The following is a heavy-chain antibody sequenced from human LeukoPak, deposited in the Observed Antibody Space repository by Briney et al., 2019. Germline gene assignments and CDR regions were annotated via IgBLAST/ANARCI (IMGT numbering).Heavy chain of an antibody. Sequence: GGSLRLSCAASGFSFSTYSINWVRQAPGKGLEWVASISRNSNYIYYADSVKGRFTISRDNAKNSLYLQMNSLRTEDTAVYYCVRWGRQWSNWFGPWGQGTLVTVSS. CDR1: GFSFSTYS. J-gene: IGHJ5*02. D-gene: IGHD6-19*01. V-gene: IGHV3-21*01. CDR2: ISRNSNYI. CDR3: VRWGRQWSNWFGP.